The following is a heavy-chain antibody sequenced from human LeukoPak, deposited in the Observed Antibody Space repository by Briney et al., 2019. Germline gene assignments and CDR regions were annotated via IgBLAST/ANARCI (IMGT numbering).Heavy chain of an antibody. J-gene: IGHJ5*02. CDR3: AKDRVIVVVAATPVGWFDP. CDR2: ISGSGGST. Sequence: GGSLRLSCAASGFTFSSYAMSWVRQAPGKGLEWVSAISGSGGSTYYADSVKGWFTISRDNSKNTLYLQMNSLRAEDTAVYYCAKDRVIVVVAATPVGWFDPWGQGTLVTVSS. V-gene: IGHV3-23*01. D-gene: IGHD2-15*01. CDR1: GFTFSSYA.